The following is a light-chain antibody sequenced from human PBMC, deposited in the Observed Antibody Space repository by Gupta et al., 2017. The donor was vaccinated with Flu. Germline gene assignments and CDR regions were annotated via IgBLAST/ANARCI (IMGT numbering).Light chain of an antibody. CDR3: HQRSNSPPYT. V-gene: IGKV3-11*01. CDR1: QSVSRY. CDR2: DAT. Sequence: ERATLSCRASQSVSRYLAWYHQKPGQVPRRLIYDATNRATGNPARFSGSGSWTDFTLTTSSREHEDVAVYYCHQRSNSPPYTFGQGTKLQIK. J-gene: IGKJ2*01.